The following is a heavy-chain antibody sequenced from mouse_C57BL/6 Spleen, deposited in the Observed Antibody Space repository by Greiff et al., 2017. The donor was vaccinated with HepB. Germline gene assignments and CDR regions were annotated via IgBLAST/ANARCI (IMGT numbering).Heavy chain of an antibody. V-gene: IGHV1-18*01. CDR2: INPNNGGT. D-gene: IGHD2-3*01. CDR3: SRRGDDASPWFAY. Sequence: EVQLQQSGPELVKPGASVKIPCKASGYTFTDYNMDWVKQSHGKSLEWIGDINPNNGGTTYNQKFKGKATLTVDKSSSTAYMELRSLTSEDTAVYYWSRRGDDASPWFAYWGQGTLVTVSA. CDR1: GYTFTDYN. J-gene: IGHJ3*01.